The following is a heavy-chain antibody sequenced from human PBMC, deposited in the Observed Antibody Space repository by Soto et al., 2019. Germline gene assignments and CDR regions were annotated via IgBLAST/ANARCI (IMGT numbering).Heavy chain of an antibody. CDR1: GDSISGGGFS. V-gene: IGHV4-30-2*06. D-gene: IGHD3-10*01. Sequence: SETLSLTCAVSGDSISGGGFSWNWIRQSPGKGLEWIGYIYPSGTSYYNPSLKSRVTISVDKSQNQFSLRLSSMTAADTAVYYCARGHYFGSGSTDWGHGALVTVSS. CDR3: ARGHYFGSGSTD. CDR2: IYPSGTS. J-gene: IGHJ4*01.